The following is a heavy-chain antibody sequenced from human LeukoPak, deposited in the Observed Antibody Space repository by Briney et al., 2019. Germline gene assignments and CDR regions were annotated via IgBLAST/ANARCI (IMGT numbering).Heavy chain of an antibody. Sequence: GGSLRLFCAASGFSFSRYAMSWVRQALGKGLEWVSAISGSGSSTYYADSVKGRFAISRDNSKNTLYLQMNSLRAEDTAVYFCAKQDPLEGYNWFDPWGQGTLVTVCS. CDR3: AKQDPLEGYNWFDP. CDR1: GFSFSRYA. V-gene: IGHV3-23*01. CDR2: ISGSGSST. J-gene: IGHJ5*02. D-gene: IGHD5-24*01.